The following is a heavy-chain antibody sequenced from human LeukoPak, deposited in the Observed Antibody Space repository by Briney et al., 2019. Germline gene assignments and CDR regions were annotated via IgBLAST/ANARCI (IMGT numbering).Heavy chain of an antibody. CDR2: INHSGST. CDR1: GGSFSGYY. CDR3: ARDLYTAMVRY. D-gene: IGHD5-18*01. V-gene: IGHV4-34*01. J-gene: IGHJ4*02. Sequence: SETLSLTCAVYGGSFSGYYWSWIRQPPGKGLEWIGEINHSGSTNYNPSLKSRVTISVDTSKNQFSLKLSSVTAADTAVYYCARDLYTAMVRYWGQGTLVTVSS.